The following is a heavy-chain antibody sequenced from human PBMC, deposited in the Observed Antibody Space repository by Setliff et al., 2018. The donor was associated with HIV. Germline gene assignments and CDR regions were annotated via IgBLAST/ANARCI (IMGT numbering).Heavy chain of an antibody. J-gene: IGHJ5*02. CDR2: IYITGST. V-gene: IGHV4-61*02. Sequence: SETLSLTCTVSGGSIGSGSYYWTWIRQPAGKGLEWIGRIYITGSTNYNPSLKSRVTMSVDTSKNQFSLKLSSVTAADTAVYYCVRVRAARRGWFDPWGQGTLVTVSS. CDR3: VRVRAARRGWFDP. D-gene: IGHD6-6*01. CDR1: GGSIGSGSYY.